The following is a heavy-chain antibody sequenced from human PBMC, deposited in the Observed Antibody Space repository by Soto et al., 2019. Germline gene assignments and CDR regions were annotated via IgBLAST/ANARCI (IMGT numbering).Heavy chain of an antibody. J-gene: IGHJ4*02. CDR2: ISSSGSTV. Sequence: HPGGALRLSCAASRFTLRTYEMHWVRQAPGKGLEWVSCISSSGSTVYYADSVKGRFTISRDNSRNSLYLQMNSLRDEDTALYYCVRYCSSTLCNGVATRTFDYWGQGTLVTVSS. V-gene: IGHV3-48*03. D-gene: IGHD5-12*01. CDR1: RFTLRTYE. CDR3: VRYCSSTLCNGVATRTFDY.